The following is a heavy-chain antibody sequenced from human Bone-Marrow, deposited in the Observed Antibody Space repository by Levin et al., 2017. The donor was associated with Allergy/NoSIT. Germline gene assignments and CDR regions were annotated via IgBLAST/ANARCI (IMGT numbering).Heavy chain of an antibody. CDR3: ARVIVGATTFFDY. CDR1: GFSFSTFA. Sequence: GESLKISCAASGFSFSTFAMSWVRQAPGKGLEWVSYIGSTSSTIHYADSLKGRFTISRDNAKNSLYLQMNSLRADDTAVYFCARVIVGATTFFDYWGQGILVSVSS. D-gene: IGHD1-26*01. J-gene: IGHJ4*02. V-gene: IGHV3-48*04. CDR2: IGSTSSTI.